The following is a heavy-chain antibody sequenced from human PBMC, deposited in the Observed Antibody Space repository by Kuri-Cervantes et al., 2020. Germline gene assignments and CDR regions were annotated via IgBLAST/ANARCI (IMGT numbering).Heavy chain of an antibody. CDR1: GGTFSGYT. D-gene: IGHD3-16*01. CDR3: ARVDSIYTGPYGMDV. Sequence: SVKVSCKASGGTFSGYTISWVRQAPGQGLEWMGRIIPILGIANYAQKFQGRVTITADKPTSTAYMELSSLRSEDTAVYYCARVDSIYTGPYGMDVWGQGTTVTVSS. CDR2: IIPILGIA. V-gene: IGHV1-69*02. J-gene: IGHJ6*02.